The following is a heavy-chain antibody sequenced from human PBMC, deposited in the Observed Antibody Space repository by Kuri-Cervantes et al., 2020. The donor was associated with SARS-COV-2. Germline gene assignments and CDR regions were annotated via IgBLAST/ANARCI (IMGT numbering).Heavy chain of an antibody. CDR3: ARDRGELLWFGELLRNYYYYYMDV. CDR2: FDPEDGET. CDR1: GYTLTELS. Sequence: ASVKVSCKVSGYTLTELSMHWVRQAPGKGLEWMGGFDPEDGETIYAQKFQGRVTMTEDTSTDTAYMELSSLRSEDTAVYYCARDRGELLWFGELLRNYYYYYMDVWGKGTTVTVSS. V-gene: IGHV1-24*01. D-gene: IGHD3-10*01. J-gene: IGHJ6*03.